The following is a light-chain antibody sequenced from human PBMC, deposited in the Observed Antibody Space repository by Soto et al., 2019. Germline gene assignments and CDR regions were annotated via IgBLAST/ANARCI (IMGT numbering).Light chain of an antibody. CDR3: SSYTTGSTLYV. V-gene: IGLV2-14*01. CDR2: EVS. CDR1: SNDIGAYKY. J-gene: IGLJ7*01. Sequence: QSALTQPASVSGSPGQSITLSCTGSSNDIGAYKYVSWYQQYPGKAPKLIIFEVSNRPSGVSNRFSGSKSGNTASLTIAGLQAEDEADYHCSSYTTGSTLYVFGGGTQLTVL.